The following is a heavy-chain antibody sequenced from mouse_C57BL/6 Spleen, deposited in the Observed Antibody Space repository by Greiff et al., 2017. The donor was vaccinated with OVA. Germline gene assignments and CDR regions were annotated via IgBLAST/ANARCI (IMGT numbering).Heavy chain of an antibody. Sequence: VQLQQSGPGLVQPSQSLSITCTVSGFSLTSYGVHWVRQSPGKGLEWLGVIWRGGSTDYNAAFMSRLSITKDNSKSQVFFKMNSLQADDTAIYYCAKRRGIYDYDNPYAMDYWGQGTSVTVSS. J-gene: IGHJ4*01. V-gene: IGHV2-5*01. CDR3: AKRRGIYDYDNPYAMDY. CDR2: IWRGGST. CDR1: GFSLTSYG. D-gene: IGHD2-4*01.